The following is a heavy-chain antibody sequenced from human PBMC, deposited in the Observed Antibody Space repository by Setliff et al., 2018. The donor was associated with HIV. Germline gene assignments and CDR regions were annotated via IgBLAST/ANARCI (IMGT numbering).Heavy chain of an antibody. V-gene: IGHV4-34*01. D-gene: IGHD6-6*01. Sequence: TLSLTCAVYGGSFSGYYWSWIRQPPGKGLEWIGEINHSGTTNYNPSLKSRATISVDTSKNQFSLKLYSVTASDTAVYFCARGYEGSSPGGAFDIWGQGTMVTVS. J-gene: IGHJ3*02. CDR1: GGSFSGYY. CDR3: ARGYEGSSPGGAFDI. CDR2: INHSGTT.